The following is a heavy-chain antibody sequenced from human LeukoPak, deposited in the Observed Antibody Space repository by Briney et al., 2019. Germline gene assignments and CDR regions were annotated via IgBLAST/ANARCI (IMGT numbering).Heavy chain of an antibody. D-gene: IGHD1-1*01. CDR1: GGPISSYY. Sequence: SETLSLTCTVPGGPISSYYWSWIRQPPGKGLEWIGYIYYSGSTNYNPSLKSRVTISVDTSKNQFSLKLTSVTAADTAVYYCARSTSGTSGYWGQGTLVTVSS. CDR3: ARSTSGTSGY. V-gene: IGHV4-59*12. CDR2: IYYSGST. J-gene: IGHJ4*02.